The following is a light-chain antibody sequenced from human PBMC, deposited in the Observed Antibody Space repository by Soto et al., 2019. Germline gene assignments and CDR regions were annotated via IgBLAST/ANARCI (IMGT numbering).Light chain of an antibody. Sequence: EIVLTQSPATLSLSPGERATLSCRASQSVSSYLAWYQQKPGQAPRLLIYDASNRATGIPARFSGSGSGTDFTLTIISLEPEDVAVYYCQQRSNWLFTFGPGTKVDIK. CDR1: QSVSSY. CDR2: DAS. CDR3: QQRSNWLFT. V-gene: IGKV3-11*01. J-gene: IGKJ3*01.